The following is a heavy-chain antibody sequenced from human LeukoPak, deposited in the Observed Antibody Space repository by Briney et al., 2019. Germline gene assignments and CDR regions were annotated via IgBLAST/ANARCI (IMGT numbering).Heavy chain of an antibody. D-gene: IGHD4/OR15-4a*01. V-gene: IGHV3-30-3*02. CDR1: GFTFSSYA. Sequence: GGSLRLSCAASGFTFSSYAMHWVRQAPGKGLEWVAVISYDGSNKYYADSVKGRFTISRDNSKNTLYLQMNSLRAEDTAVYYCAKSLTGFEDYWGQGTLVTVSS. CDR3: AKSLTGFEDY. J-gene: IGHJ4*02. CDR2: ISYDGSNK.